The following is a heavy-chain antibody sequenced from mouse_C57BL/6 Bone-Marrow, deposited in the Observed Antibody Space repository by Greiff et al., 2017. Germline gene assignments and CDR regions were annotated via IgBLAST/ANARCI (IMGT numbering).Heavy chain of an antibody. D-gene: IGHD1-1*01. CDR2: IYPGSGNT. V-gene: IGHV1-76*01. J-gene: IGHJ1*03. CDR1: GYTFTDYY. Sequence: QVHVKQSGAELVRPGASVKLSCKASGYTFTDYYINWVKQRPGQGLEWIARIYPGSGNTYYNEKFKGKATLTAEKSSSTAYMQLSSLTSEDSAVYFCARSDYYGSSWYFDVWGTGTTVTVSS. CDR3: ARSDYYGSSWYFDV.